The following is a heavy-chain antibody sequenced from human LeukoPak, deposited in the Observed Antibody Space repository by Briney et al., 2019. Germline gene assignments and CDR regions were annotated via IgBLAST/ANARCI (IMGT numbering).Heavy chain of an antibody. CDR2: IYYIGST. Sequence: SETLSLTCTVSGGSISSSSYYWGWIRQPPGKGLEWIGSIYYIGSTYSNPSLKSRVTISVDTSKNQFSLKLSSVTAADTAVYYCARQLGYCSSTSCYADKVDYGGQGTLVTVS. V-gene: IGHV4-39*01. CDR3: ARQLGYCSSTSCYADKVDY. D-gene: IGHD2-2*01. CDR1: GGSISSSSYY. J-gene: IGHJ4*02.